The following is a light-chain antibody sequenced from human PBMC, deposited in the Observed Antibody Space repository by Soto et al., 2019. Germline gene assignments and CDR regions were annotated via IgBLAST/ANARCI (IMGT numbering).Light chain of an antibody. CDR1: QSVSSSY. CDR3: QQYGSSPPT. CDR2: GAS. Sequence: EILLTQSPGTLSLSPGERATLSCRASQSVSSSYLAWYQQKPDQAPRLLIYGASSRATGIPDRFSGSGSGTDFTLTISRLEPEDFAVYYCQQYGSSPPTFGQGTKVEIK. V-gene: IGKV3-20*01. J-gene: IGKJ1*01.